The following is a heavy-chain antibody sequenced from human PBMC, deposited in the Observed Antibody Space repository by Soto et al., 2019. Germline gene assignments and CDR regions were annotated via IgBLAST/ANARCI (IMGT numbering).Heavy chain of an antibody. V-gene: IGHV4-39*01. J-gene: IGHJ6*03. CDR3: ARLNSPPFVAATYYYMDV. D-gene: IGHD2-15*01. CDR2: IYYSGST. Sequence: SQTLSLTCTVSGGSISSSSYYWGWIRQPPGKGLEWIGSIYYSGSTYYNPSLKSRVTISVDTSKNQFSLKLSSVTAADTAVYYCARLNSPPFVAATYYYMDVWGKGTTVTVSS. CDR1: GGSISSSSYY.